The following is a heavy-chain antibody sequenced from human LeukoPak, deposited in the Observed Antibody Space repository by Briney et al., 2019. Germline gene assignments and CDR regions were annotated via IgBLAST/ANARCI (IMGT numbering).Heavy chain of an antibody. Sequence: GGSLRLSCAASGFTFSSYAMNWVRQAPGKGLEWVSAISASGGSTYYADSVKGRFTISRDNSKNTLYLQMNSLRAEDTAVYYCASSYYDILTGYSNFDYWGQGTLVTVSS. CDR2: ISASGGST. V-gene: IGHV3-23*01. CDR1: GFTFSSYA. D-gene: IGHD3-9*01. J-gene: IGHJ4*02. CDR3: ASSYYDILTGYSNFDY.